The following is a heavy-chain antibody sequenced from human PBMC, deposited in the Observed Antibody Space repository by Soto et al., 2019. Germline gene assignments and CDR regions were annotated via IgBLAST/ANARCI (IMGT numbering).Heavy chain of an antibody. V-gene: IGHV1-69*13. J-gene: IGHJ4*02. CDR2: IIPIFGTA. Sequence: SVKVSCKASGGTFSSYAISWVRQAPGQRLEWMGGIIPIFGTANYAQKFQGRVTITADESTSTAYMELSSLRSEDTAVYYCARGGGITMIVVAFDYWGQGTLVTV. CDR1: GGTFSSYA. CDR3: ARGGGITMIVVAFDY. D-gene: IGHD3-22*01.